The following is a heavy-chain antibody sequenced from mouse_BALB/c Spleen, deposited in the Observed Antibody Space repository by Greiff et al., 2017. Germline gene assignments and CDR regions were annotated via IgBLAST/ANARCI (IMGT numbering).Heavy chain of an antibody. V-gene: IGHV5-6-5*01. D-gene: IGHD2-2*01. Sequence: EVMLVESGGGLVKPGGSLKLSCAASGFTFSSYAMSWVRQTPEKRLEWVASISSGGSTYYPDSVKGRFTISRDNARNILYLQMSSLRSEDTAMYYCARVYGYDGAMDYWGQGTSVTVSS. CDR1: GFTFSSYA. CDR2: ISSGGST. J-gene: IGHJ4*01. CDR3: ARVYGYDGAMDY.